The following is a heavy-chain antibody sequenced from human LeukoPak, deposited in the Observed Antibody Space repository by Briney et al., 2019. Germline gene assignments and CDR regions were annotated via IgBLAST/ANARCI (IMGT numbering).Heavy chain of an antibody. CDR1: GSSISSSYF. J-gene: IGHJ4*02. CDR2: IYHSGIT. V-gene: IGHV4-38-2*02. Sequence: PSETLSLTCTVSGSSISSSYFWGWIRQPPGKGLEWIGSIYHSGITYYTSSLKRRVTISVDKSKNQFSLKLSSVTAADTAVYYCARGFIYKGPGGFDYWGQGTLVTVSS. CDR3: ARGFIYKGPGGFDY. D-gene: IGHD3-10*01.